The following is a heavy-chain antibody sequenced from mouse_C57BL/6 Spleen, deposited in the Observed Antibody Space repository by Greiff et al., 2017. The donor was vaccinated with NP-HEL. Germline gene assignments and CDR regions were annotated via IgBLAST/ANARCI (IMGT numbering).Heavy chain of an antibody. J-gene: IGHJ2*01. CDR3: ARAGTFDY. V-gene: IGHV5-16*01. CDR1: GFTFSDYY. CDR2: INYDGSST. Sequence: EVQLVESEGGLVQPGSSMKLSCTASGFTFSDYYMAWVRQVPEKGLEWVANINYDGSSTYYLDSLKSRFIISRDNAKNILYLQMSSLKSEDTATYYCARAGTFDYWGQGTTLTVSS. D-gene: IGHD4-1*01.